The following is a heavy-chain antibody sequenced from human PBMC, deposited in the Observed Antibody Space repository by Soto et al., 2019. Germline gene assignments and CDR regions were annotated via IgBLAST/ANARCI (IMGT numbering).Heavy chain of an antibody. Sequence: EVQLLESEGGLVQSGGSLRLSCAASGFTVSSYAMSWVRQAPGKGLEWVSGISASGSNTYYADSVKGRFTISRDNSKNTLYLQMNNLRVEDKAVYYCADGGEWSFNFEYWGQGTLVTVFS. D-gene: IGHD3-3*01. CDR3: ADGGEWSFNFEY. V-gene: IGHV3-23*01. CDR1: GFTVSSYA. CDR2: ISASGSNT. J-gene: IGHJ4*02.